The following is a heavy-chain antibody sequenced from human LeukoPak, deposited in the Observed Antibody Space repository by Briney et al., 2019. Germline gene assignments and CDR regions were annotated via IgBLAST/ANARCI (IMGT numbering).Heavy chain of an antibody. CDR3: ARPVVPYCFDY. D-gene: IGHD2-2*01. CDR2: INHSGST. Sequence: SETLSLTCAVSGGSFSGYYWSWIRQPPGKGLEWIGEINHSGSTNYNPSLKSRVTISVDTSKNQFSLKLSSVTAADTAVYYCARPVVPYCFDYWGQGTLVTVSS. V-gene: IGHV4-34*01. J-gene: IGHJ4*02. CDR1: GGSFSGYY.